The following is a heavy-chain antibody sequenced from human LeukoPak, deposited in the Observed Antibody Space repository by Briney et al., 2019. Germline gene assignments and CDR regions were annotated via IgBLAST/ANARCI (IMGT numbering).Heavy chain of an antibody. V-gene: IGHV1-18*01. CDR3: ARDQLVLPRGISGY. Sequence: ASVRVSCKAAGYTFTSYGISWVRQAPGQGLEWMGWISAYNGNTNYAQKLQGRVIMTTDTSTSTAYMELRSLRSDDTAVYYCARDQLVLPRGISGYWGQGTLVTVSS. CDR1: GYTFTSYG. D-gene: IGHD1-14*01. CDR2: ISAYNGNT. J-gene: IGHJ4*02.